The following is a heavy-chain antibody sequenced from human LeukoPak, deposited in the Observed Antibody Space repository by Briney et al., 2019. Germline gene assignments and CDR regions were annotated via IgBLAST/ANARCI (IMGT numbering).Heavy chain of an antibody. V-gene: IGHV3-30-3*01. CDR2: ISYDGSNK. J-gene: IGHJ4*02. CDR1: GFTFSSCA. D-gene: IGHD4-23*01. Sequence: GRSLRLSCAASGFTFSSCAMHWVRQAPGKGLEWVAVISYDGSNKYYADSVKGRFTISRDNSKNTLYLQMNSLRAEDTAVYYCAREDYGGNWFDYWGQGTLVTVSS. CDR3: AREDYGGNWFDY.